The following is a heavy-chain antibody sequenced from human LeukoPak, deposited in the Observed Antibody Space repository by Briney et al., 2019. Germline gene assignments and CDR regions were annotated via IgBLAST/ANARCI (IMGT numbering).Heavy chain of an antibody. V-gene: IGHV4-59*08. Sequence: SETLSLTCTVSGGSISSYYWSWIRQPPGKGLEWIGYIHYSGSTNYNPSLKSRVTISVDTSKNQFSLKLSSVTAADTAVYYCARHGLYIDYWGQGTLVTVSS. CDR1: GGSISSYY. CDR3: ARHGLYIDY. J-gene: IGHJ4*02. D-gene: IGHD3-10*01. CDR2: IHYSGST.